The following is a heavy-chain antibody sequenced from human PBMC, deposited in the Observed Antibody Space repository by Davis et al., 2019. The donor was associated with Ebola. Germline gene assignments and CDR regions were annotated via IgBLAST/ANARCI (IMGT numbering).Heavy chain of an antibody. CDR3: ARGRTGSDHPRLDS. V-gene: IGHV4-34*01. D-gene: IGHD7-27*01. CDR2: INRGGGT. J-gene: IGHJ4*02. CDR1: GASFSGYY. Sequence: SETLSLTCAVYGASFSGYYWSWIRQPPGKGLEWIGEINRGGGTNYNPSFKSRVTISSDMSKNQFSLKLSSVTAADTAVYFCARGRTGSDHPRLDSWGQGTLVTVSS.